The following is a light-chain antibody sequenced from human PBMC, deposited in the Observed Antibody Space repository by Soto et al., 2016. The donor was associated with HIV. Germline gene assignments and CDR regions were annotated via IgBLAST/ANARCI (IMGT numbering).Light chain of an antibody. CDR3: QAWDSSTVV. CDR1: KLGDRY. CDR2: QDE. Sequence: SYELTQSPSVSVSPGQTASITCSGDKLGDRYACWYQQKPGQSPTLVIYQDEKRPSGIPERFSGSNFGNTATLTIGGTQAMDEADYYCQAWDSSTVVFGGGTKLTVL. J-gene: IGLJ2*01. V-gene: IGLV3-1*01.